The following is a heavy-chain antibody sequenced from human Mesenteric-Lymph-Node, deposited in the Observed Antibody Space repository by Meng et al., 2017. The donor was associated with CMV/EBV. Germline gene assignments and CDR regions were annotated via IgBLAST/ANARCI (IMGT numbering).Heavy chain of an antibody. V-gene: IGHV1-18*01. CDR2: ISAYNGNT. J-gene: IGHJ4*02. D-gene: IGHD3-3*01. CDR3: ARENSPYDFWSANKEGYFDY. Sequence: ASVKVSCKASGYTFTSYGISWVRQAPGQGLEWMGWISAYNGNTNYAQKLQGRVTMTRDTSISTAYMELSRLRSDDTAVYYCARENSPYDFWSANKEGYFDYWGQGTLVTVSS. CDR1: GYTFTSYG.